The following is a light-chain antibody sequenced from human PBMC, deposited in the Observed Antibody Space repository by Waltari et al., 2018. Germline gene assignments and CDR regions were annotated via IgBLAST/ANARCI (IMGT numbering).Light chain of an antibody. CDR1: QSVSTY. CDR3: QQYNHWPLA. J-gene: IGKJ4*01. V-gene: IGKV1-8*01. Sequence: AIRMTQSPSSLSASTGDRVTITCRASQSVSTYLAWYQQKPGKAPKLLIYAASTLQRGVPSRFSGSGSGTDFTLSISCLQSEDFAVYFCQQYNHWPLAFGGGTNIEIK. CDR2: AAS.